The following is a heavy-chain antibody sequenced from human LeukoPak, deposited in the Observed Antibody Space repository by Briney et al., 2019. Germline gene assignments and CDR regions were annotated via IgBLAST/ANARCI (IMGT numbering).Heavy chain of an antibody. CDR1: GDSINSLDL. CDR2: IYYGRTT. CDR3: VRHDGRGGATMGALDS. J-gene: IGHJ4*02. Sequence: PSETLSLTCTVSGDSINSLDLWSWVRQPPGKGLEWIGSIYYGRTTYYNPSLNSRVTISVVTSKNQFSLQLNSVTAADTAVYYCVRHDGRGGATMGALDSWGQGSLVTVSS. D-gene: IGHD5-12*01. V-gene: IGHV4-39*01.